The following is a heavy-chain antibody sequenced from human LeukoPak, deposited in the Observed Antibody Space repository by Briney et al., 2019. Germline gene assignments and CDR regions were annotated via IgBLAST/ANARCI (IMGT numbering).Heavy chain of an antibody. CDR2: INWNGGST. D-gene: IGHD1-26*01. Sequence: GGSLRLSCAASGFTVSSNYMSWVRRAPGKGLEWVSGINWNGGSTGYADSVKGRFTISRDNAKNSLYLQMNSLRAEDTALYHCARSGVGATNWFDPWGQGTLVTVSS. V-gene: IGHV3-20*01. CDR3: ARSGVGATNWFDP. J-gene: IGHJ5*02. CDR1: GFTVSSNY.